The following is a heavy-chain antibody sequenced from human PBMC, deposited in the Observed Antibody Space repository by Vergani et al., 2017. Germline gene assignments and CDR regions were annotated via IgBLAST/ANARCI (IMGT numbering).Heavy chain of an antibody. J-gene: IGHJ4*02. CDR2: IYPGDSAT. CDR1: GYSFTSYW. Sequence: EVQLVQSGAEVKKPGESLKISCKGSGYSFTSYWIGWVRQMPGKGLEWMGIIYPGDSATRYSPSFQGQVTISSDKSISTADLQWSSLKASDTAMYYCARHGDSSGWEIDYWGQGTLVTVSS. D-gene: IGHD6-19*01. CDR3: ARHGDSSGWEIDY. V-gene: IGHV5-51*01.